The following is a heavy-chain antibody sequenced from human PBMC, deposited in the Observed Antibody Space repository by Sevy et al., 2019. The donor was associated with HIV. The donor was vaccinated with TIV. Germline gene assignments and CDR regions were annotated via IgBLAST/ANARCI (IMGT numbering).Heavy chain of an antibody. D-gene: IGHD3-22*01. CDR3: ATSARKYYYDSSGYSYFDY. CDR1: GYTLTELS. J-gene: IGHJ4*02. CDR2: FDPEDDET. V-gene: IGHV1-24*01. Sequence: SVKVSCKVSGYTLTELSMHWVRQAPGKGLEWMGGFDPEDDETIYAQKFQGRVTMTEDTSTDTAYMELSSLRSEDTAVYYCATSARKYYYDSSGYSYFDYWGQGTLVTVSS.